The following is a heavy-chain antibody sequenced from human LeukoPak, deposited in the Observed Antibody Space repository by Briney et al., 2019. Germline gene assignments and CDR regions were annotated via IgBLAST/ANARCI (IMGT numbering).Heavy chain of an antibody. CDR3: AKGMVRGSDPGWMDV. Sequence: GGSLRLSCAASGFTLSTYAMSWVRQTPGKGLEWVAATSSSDAGTYHADSVRGRFTISRDNSKNTLYLQMNSLRAEDTAVYYCAKGMVRGSDPGWMDVWGKGTTVTVSS. CDR1: GFTLSTYA. D-gene: IGHD3-10*01. CDR2: TSSSDAGT. J-gene: IGHJ6*04. V-gene: IGHV3-23*01.